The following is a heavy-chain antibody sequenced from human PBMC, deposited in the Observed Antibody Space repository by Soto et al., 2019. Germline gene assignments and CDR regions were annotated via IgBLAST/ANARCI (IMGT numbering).Heavy chain of an antibody. Sequence: ASVKVSCKGSGNTFTYVYLHWVRQAPGQALEWMGWIAPGNGNTKYSQKFQGRVTITGDTSATTAYMELSSLRSEDTAVYYCAKGSRMWTPDYWGQGTLVTVSS. CDR1: GNTFTYVY. CDR2: IAPGNGNT. D-gene: IGHD2-21*01. CDR3: AKGSRMWTPDY. J-gene: IGHJ4*02. V-gene: IGHV1-3*01.